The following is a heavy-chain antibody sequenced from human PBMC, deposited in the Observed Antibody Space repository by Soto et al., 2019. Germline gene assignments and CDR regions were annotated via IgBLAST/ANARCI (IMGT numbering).Heavy chain of an antibody. V-gene: IGHV4-30-2*01. J-gene: IGHJ4*02. Sequence: PLLTQCFTWAVSGGSISSGGYPWSWIRQPPGKGLEWIGYIYHSGSTYYNPSLKSRVTISVDRSKNQFSLKLGSVTAADTAVYYCARGPGYCGQGTLVTVSS. CDR2: IYHSGST. CDR1: GGSISSGGYP. CDR3: ARGPGY.